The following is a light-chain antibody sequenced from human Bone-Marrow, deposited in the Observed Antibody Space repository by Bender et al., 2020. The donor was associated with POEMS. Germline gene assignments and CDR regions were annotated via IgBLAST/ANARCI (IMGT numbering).Light chain of an antibody. Sequence: QSALTQPPSASGSPGQSFTISCTGTSSDVGDYPYVSWYQQHPGKAPKLMIYDVSERPSGVSSRFSGSKSGNTASLTISWLQAEDEADYFCSSYTSSYTLLFGGGTKLTVL. V-gene: IGLV2-14*01. CDR2: DVS. CDR3: SSYTSSYTLL. J-gene: IGLJ2*01. CDR1: SSDVGDYPY.